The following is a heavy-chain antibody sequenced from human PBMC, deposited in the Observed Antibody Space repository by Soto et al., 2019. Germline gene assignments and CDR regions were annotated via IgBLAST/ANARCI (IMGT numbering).Heavy chain of an antibody. CDR3: ARGGIVGALIPYYYYGMDV. V-gene: IGHV3-13*01. CDR2: IGTAGDT. J-gene: IGHJ6*02. CDR1: GFTFSSYD. Sequence: VQLVESGGGLVQPGGSLRLSCAASGFTFSSYDMHWVRQATGKGLEWVSAIGTAGDTYYPGSVKGRFTISRENAKNSLYLQMNSLRAGDTAVYYCARGGIVGALIPYYYYGMDVWGQGTTVTVSS. D-gene: IGHD1-26*01.